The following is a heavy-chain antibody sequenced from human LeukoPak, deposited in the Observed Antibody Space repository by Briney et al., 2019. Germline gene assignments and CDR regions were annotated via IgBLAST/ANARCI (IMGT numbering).Heavy chain of an antibody. CDR3: TRDRGDCGGDCELWYFDL. CDR2: IRSKAYGGTT. J-gene: IGHJ2*01. V-gene: IGHV3-49*03. CDR1: GFTFSSYG. Sequence: PGGTLRLSCAASGFTFSSYGMSWFRQAPGKGLEWVGFIRSKAYGGTTEYAASVKGRFTISRDDSKSIAYLQMNSLKTEDTAVYYCTRDRGDCGGDCELWYFDLWGRGTLVTVSS. D-gene: IGHD2-21*02.